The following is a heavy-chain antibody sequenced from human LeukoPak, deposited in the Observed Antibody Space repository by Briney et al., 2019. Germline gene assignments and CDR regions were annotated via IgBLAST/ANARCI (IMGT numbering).Heavy chain of an antibody. D-gene: IGHD1-1*01. CDR3: ARGFLPRNDFGY. CDR1: GFTFSDYY. CDR2: ISSSSSYT. V-gene: IGHV3-11*05. Sequence: PGGSLRLSCAASGFTFSDYYMSWVRQAPGKGLEWVSYISSSSSYTNYADSVKGRFTISRDNAKSSLYLQMNSLRAEDTDVYYCARGFLPRNDFGYWGQGTLVTVSS. J-gene: IGHJ4*02.